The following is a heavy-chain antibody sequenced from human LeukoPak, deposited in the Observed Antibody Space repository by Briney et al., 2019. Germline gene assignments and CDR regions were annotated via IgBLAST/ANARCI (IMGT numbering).Heavy chain of an antibody. CDR1: DYSISSGNY. D-gene: IGHD3-22*01. CDR2: VYHSGST. CDR3: ARNDSSGYFDY. V-gene: IGHV4-38-2*01. Sequence: SSETLSLTCAVSDYSISSGNYWGWIRQPPGKGLEWIGSVYHSGSTHYSPSPKSRVTIAVDTSKNQFSLKLSSVTAADTAVYYCARNDSSGYFDYWGQGTLVTVSS. J-gene: IGHJ4*02.